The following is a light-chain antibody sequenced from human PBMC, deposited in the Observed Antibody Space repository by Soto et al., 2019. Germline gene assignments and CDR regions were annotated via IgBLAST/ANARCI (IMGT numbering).Light chain of an antibody. CDR1: KLGDKY. J-gene: IGLJ2*01. V-gene: IGLV3-1*01. CDR3: QAWDSSTGVV. CDR2: QDS. Sequence: SYELTQPPSVSVSPGQTASITCSGAKLGDKYACWYQQKPSQSPALVIYQDSKRPSGIPERFSGSSSGNTATLTISGTQAMDEADYYCQAWDSSTGVVFGGGTKLTVL.